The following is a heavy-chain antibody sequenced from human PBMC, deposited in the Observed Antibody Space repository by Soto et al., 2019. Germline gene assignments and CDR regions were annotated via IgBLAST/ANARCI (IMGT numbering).Heavy chain of an antibody. J-gene: IGHJ3*02. V-gene: IGHV3-48*02. CDR3: ASLYYYDSSGYRDAFDI. D-gene: IGHD3-22*01. CDR2: ISSSSSTI. Sequence: GSLRLSCAASGFTFSSYSMNWVRQAPGKGLEWVSYISSSSSTIYYADSVKGRFTISRDNAKNSRYLQMNSLRDEDTAVYFCASLYYYDSSGYRDAFDIWGQGTMVTVSS. CDR1: GFTFSSYS.